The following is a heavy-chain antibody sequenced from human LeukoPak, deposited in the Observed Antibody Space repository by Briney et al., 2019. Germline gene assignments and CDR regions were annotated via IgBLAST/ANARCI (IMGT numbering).Heavy chain of an antibody. CDR1: GDSISSYY. D-gene: IGHD3/OR15-3a*01. J-gene: IGHJ4*02. CDR2: IYYSGST. Sequence: SETLSLTCTVSGDSISSYYWSWIRQPPGKGLEWIGYIYYSGSTNYNPSLKSRVTISVDTSKNQFSLKLSSVTAADTAVYYCARQTGSGLFILPGGQGTLVTVSS. CDR3: ARQTGSGLFILP. V-gene: IGHV4-59*08.